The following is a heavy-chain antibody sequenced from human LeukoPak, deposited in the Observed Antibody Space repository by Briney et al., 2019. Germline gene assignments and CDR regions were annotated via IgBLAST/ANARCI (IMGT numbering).Heavy chain of an antibody. V-gene: IGHV4-31*03. CDR1: GGSISSGGYY. J-gene: IGHJ4*02. CDR3: ARESANPYYFDY. Sequence: SETLSLTCTVSGGSISSGGYYWSWIRQHPGKGLEWIGFIYYSGSTYYNPSLKSRVTISVDTSKNQFSLKLSSVTAADTAVYYCARESANPYYFDYWGQGTLVTVSS. CDR2: IYYSGST.